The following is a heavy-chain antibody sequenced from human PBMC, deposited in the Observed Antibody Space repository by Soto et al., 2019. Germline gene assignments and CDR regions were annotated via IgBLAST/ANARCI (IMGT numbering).Heavy chain of an antibody. CDR3: ARSSGWSDGYGMDV. V-gene: IGHV4-39*01. D-gene: IGHD6-19*01. CDR1: GGSISSSSYY. CDR2: IYYSGST. J-gene: IGHJ6*02. Sequence: SETLSLTCTVSGGSISSSSYYWGWIRQPPGKGLEWIGSIYYSGSTYYNPSLKSRVTISVDTSKNQFSLKLSSVTAADTAVYYCARSSGWSDGYGMDVWGQGTTVTVAS.